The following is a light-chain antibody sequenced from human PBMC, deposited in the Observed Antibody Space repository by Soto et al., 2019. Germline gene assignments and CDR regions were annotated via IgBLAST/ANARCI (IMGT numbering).Light chain of an antibody. J-gene: IGLJ1*01. CDR2: DVS. CDR3: TSYTGSSTPYV. Sequence: QSALTQPASVSGSPGQSFAISGTGTSSNVGSYNYVSWYQQHPDKAPRLIIYDVSNRPSGVSDRFSGSKSGNTASLTISGLQAEDEADYYCTSYTGSSTPYVFGVGTKLTVL. CDR1: SSNVGSYNY. V-gene: IGLV2-14*03.